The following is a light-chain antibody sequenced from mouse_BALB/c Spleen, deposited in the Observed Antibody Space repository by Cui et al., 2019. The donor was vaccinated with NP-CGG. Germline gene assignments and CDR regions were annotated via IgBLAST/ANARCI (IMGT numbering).Light chain of an antibody. Sequence: HAVVLQESALTTSPGETVTLTCRSSTGAVTTSNYANWVQEKPDHLFTGLIGGTNNRPPGVPARFSGSLIGDKAALTITGAQTEDEAIYFCALWYSNHWVFGGGTKLTVL. CDR1: TGAVTTSNY. CDR3: ALWYSNHWV. CDR2: GTN. V-gene: IGLV1*01. J-gene: IGLJ1*01.